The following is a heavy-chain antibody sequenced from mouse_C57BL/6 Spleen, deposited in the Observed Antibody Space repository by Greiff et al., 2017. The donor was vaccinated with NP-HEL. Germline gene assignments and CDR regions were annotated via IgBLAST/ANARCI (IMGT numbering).Heavy chain of an antibody. CDR3: ARDGYYDYYAMDY. Sequence: EVQGVESGGDLVKPGGSLKLSCAASGFTFSSYGMSWVRQTPDKRLEWVATISSGGSYTYYPDSVKGRFTISRDNAKNTLYLQMSSLKSEDTAMYYCARDGYYDYYAMDYWGQGTSVTVSS. CDR2: ISSGGSYT. D-gene: IGHD2-3*01. J-gene: IGHJ4*01. CDR1: GFTFSSYG. V-gene: IGHV5-6*01.